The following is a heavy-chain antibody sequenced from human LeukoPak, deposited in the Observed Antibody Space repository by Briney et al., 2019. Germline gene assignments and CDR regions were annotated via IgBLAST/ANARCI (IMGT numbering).Heavy chain of an antibody. CDR1: GYTFTSYG. CDR2: ISAYNGNT. D-gene: IGHD3-22*01. V-gene: IGHV1-18*01. J-gene: IGHJ5*02. Sequence: APVKVSCKASGYTFTSYGISWVRQAPGQGLEWMGWISAYNGNTNYAQKLQGRVTMTTDTSTSTAYMELRSLRSDDTAVYYCARGHYYDSRLHWFDPWGQGTLVTVSS. CDR3: ARGHYYDSRLHWFDP.